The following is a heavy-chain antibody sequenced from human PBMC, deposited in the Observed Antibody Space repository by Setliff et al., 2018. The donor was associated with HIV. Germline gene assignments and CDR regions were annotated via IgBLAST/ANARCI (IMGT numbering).Heavy chain of an antibody. CDR1: GGPLSGHY. Sequence: LSLTCAVYGGPLSGHYWSWIRQPPGQGLEWIGETSHSGKTNYNPSLKSRVTISVDTSKKQFFLKLSSVTAADTAVYYCARVGYCSSTNCYWGRPSYGMGVWGQGTTVTVSS. CDR3: ARVGYCSSTNCYWGRPSYGMGV. CDR2: TSHSGKT. J-gene: IGHJ6*02. D-gene: IGHD2-2*01. V-gene: IGHV4-34*10.